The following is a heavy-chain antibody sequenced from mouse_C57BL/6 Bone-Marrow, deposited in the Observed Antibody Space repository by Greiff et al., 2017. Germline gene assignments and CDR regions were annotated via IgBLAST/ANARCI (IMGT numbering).Heavy chain of an antibody. CDR1: GYSITSGYY. V-gene: IGHV3-6*01. CDR3: ARDVPARAMDY. J-gene: IGHJ4*01. Sequence: ESGPGLVKPSQSLSLTCSVTGYSITSGYYWNWIRQFPGNKLEWMGYISYDGSNNYNPSLKNRISITRDTSKNQIFLKLNSVTTEDTATYYCARDVPARAMDYWGQGTSVTVSS. CDR2: ISYDGSN.